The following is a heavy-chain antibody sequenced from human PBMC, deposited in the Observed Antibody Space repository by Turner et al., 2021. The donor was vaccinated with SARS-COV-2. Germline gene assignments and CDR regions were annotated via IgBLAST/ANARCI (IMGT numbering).Heavy chain of an antibody. CDR3: ARSGWSLWYFDY. Sequence: QVQLQQWGAGLLKPSETLSLTCRVSGGSFRGYFWTWIRQIPEKGLEWIGDISHSGSANYNPSLSSRLTISVDTSKNQFSLKLSSVTAADSALYYCARSGWSLWYFDYWGQGTLVTVSS. CDR2: ISHSGSA. D-gene: IGHD6-19*01. J-gene: IGHJ4*02. CDR1: GGSFRGYF. V-gene: IGHV4-34*02.